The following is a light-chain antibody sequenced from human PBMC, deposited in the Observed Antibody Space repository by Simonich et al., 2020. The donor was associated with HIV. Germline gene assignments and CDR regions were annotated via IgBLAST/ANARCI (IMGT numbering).Light chain of an antibody. CDR3: QQYNNWPPYT. J-gene: IGKJ2*01. CDR1: QSVRSN. Sequence: EIVMTQSPATLSVSPGDRATLSCRASQSVRSNLAWYQQKPGQAPRLLIYDASTRATGIPARFSGSGSGTEFTLTISSMQSEDFAVYYCQQYNNWPPYTFGQGTKLEIK. CDR2: DAS. V-gene: IGKV3-15*01.